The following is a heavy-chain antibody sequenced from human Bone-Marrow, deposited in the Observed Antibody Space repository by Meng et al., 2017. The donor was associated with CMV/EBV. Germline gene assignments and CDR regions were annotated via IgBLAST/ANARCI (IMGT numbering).Heavy chain of an antibody. CDR1: GFTFDDYA. CDR2: ISWNSGSI. D-gene: IGHD2-2*02. J-gene: IGHJ6*02. Sequence: GGSLRLSCAASGFTFDDYAMHWVRQAPGKGLEWVSGISWNSGSIGYADSVKGRFTISRDNAKNSLYLQMNSLRAEDTAVYYCARAGVYCSSTSCYSSDYYGMDVWGQGTTVTVSS. CDR3: ARAGVYCSSTSCYSSDYYGMDV. V-gene: IGHV3-9*01.